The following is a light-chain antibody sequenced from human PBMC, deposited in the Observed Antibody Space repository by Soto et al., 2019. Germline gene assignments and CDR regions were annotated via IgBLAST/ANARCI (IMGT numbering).Light chain of an antibody. CDR3: CSYLGSSTV. CDR2: EDD. CDR1: SGDVGNYNL. J-gene: IGLJ7*01. V-gene: IGLV2-23*01. Sequence: SVLTQPASVSGSPGQSITISCTGVSGDVGNYNLVSWYQQHPAKAPKLIIYEDDKRPSGVSNRFSGSKSGDTASLTISGLQSEDEAAYYCCSYLGSSTVFGGGTQLTVL.